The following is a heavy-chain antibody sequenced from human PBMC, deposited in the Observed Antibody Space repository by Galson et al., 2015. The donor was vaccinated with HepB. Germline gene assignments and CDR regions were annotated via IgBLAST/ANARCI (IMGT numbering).Heavy chain of an antibody. J-gene: IGHJ4*02. D-gene: IGHD6-19*01. CDR1: GSTFTSYA. CDR3: ARDSSGWYSGWGLFDY. CDR2: INAGNGNT. V-gene: IGHV1-3*01. Sequence: SVKVSCKASGSTFTSYAMHWVRQAPGQRPEWMGWINAGNGNTKYSQKFQGRVTITRDTSASTAYMELSSLRSEDTAVYYCARDSSGWYSGWGLFDYWGQGTLVTVSS.